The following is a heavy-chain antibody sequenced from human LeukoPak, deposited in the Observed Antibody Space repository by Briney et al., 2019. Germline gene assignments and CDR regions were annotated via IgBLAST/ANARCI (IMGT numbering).Heavy chain of an antibody. CDR3: ATFAGVVAGGLLL. Sequence: GGPLTLSCVAPGFPSSAFWMSWVRRPPGKGLEWVANKKKDGSEKEYVDSVKGRYSIFRDNAKNSVFLQMNSLRGEDTAVYYCATFAGVVAGGLLLWGKGTTVIVSS. V-gene: IGHV3-7*01. D-gene: IGHD6-13*01. J-gene: IGHJ6*04. CDR2: KKKDGSEK. CDR1: GFPSSAFW.